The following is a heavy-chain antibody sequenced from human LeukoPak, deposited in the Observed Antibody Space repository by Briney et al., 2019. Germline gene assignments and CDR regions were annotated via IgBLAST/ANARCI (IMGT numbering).Heavy chain of an antibody. D-gene: IGHD5-24*01. Sequence: GGSLRLSCAASGFTVSSNYMSWVRQAPGKGLGWVSVIYSGGSTYYADSVKGRFTISRDNSKNTLYLRMNSLRAEDTAVYYCARVGGYNELGWAFDIWGQGTMVTVSS. J-gene: IGHJ3*02. CDR2: IYSGGST. V-gene: IGHV3-66*01. CDR1: GFTVSSNY. CDR3: ARVGGYNELGWAFDI.